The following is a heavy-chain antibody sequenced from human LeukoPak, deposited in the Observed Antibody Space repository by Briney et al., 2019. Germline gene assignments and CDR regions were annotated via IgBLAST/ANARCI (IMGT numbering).Heavy chain of an antibody. Sequence: GASVKLSCKASGFVFTCYGFTWVRQAPGQGLEWMGWISANDGKIHYSERHQGRVTMSTDTVTSTVYMELRSLRSDDTAVYYCARGGQLLTSDFDYWGQGTLVTVSS. D-gene: IGHD4-23*01. V-gene: IGHV1-18*01. CDR2: ISANDGKI. CDR3: ARGGQLLTSDFDY. J-gene: IGHJ4*02. CDR1: GFVFTCYG.